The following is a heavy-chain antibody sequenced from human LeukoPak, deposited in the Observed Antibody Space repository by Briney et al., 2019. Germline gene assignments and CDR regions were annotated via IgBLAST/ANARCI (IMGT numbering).Heavy chain of an antibody. CDR2: IYYSGST. J-gene: IGHJ6*02. Sequence: SETLSLTCTVSGGSISSYYWSWIRQPPGKGLEWIGYIYYSGSTNYNPSLRSRVTISVDTSKNQFSLKLSSVTAADTAVYYCARTGIGMDVWGQGTTVTVSS. CDR1: GGSISSYY. V-gene: IGHV4-59*01. CDR3: ARTGIGMDV.